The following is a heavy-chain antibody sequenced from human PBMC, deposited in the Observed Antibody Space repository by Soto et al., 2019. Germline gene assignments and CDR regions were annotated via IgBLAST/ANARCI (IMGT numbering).Heavy chain of an antibody. D-gene: IGHD6-13*01. CDR2: ISSSSSYI. CDR3: ARIAAAGRNYYYGMDV. CDR1: GFTFSSYS. V-gene: IGHV3-21*01. Sequence: SGGSLRLSCAASGFTFSSYSMNWFRQSPGKGLEWVSSISSSSSYIYYADSVKGRFTISSDNAKNSLYLQMNSLRAEDTAVYYCARIAAAGRNYYYGMDVWGQGTTVTVSS. J-gene: IGHJ6*02.